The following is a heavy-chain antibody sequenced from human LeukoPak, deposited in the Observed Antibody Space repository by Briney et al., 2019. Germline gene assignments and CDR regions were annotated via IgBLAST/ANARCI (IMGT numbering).Heavy chain of an antibody. V-gene: IGHV4-38-2*01. D-gene: IGHD4-17*01. CDR1: GYSITSGFY. CDR3: GRSRGYGDYDH. Sequence: PSETLSLTCAVSGYSITSGFYWGWIRQFPGKGLEWIGSIYHSGTTYYNPSLKSRVTVTVDTSKNQFSLRLRSVTAADTAVFYCGRSRGYGDYDHWGQGTLVTDSS. CDR2: IYHSGTT. J-gene: IGHJ5*02.